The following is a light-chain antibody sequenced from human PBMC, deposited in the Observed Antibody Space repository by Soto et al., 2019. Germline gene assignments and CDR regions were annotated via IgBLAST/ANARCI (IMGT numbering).Light chain of an antibody. CDR2: GVS. Sequence: EIVMTQSPATLSVSPWERATFSCRASQSVSSNLAWYQQKPGQAPRLLIYGVSDRATGIPARFSGSGSGTDFTLTISSLEPEDFAVYFCQQRINWRSTFGGGTKV. CDR1: QSVSSN. CDR3: QQRINWRST. J-gene: IGKJ4*01. V-gene: IGKV3-11*01.